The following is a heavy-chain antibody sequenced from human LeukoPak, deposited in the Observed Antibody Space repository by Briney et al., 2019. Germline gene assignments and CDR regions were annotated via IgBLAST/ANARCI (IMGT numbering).Heavy chain of an antibody. CDR2: ISGSGGST. V-gene: IGHV3-23*01. CDR1: GFTFSSYA. J-gene: IGHJ4*02. Sequence: GGSLRLSCAASGFTFSSYAMSWVRQAPGKGLEWVSAISGSGGSTYYADSVKGRFTISRDNAKNSLYLQMNSLKAEDTAIYYCATSIGVAVAFDFWGQGTLVTVSS. D-gene: IGHD6-19*01. CDR3: ATSIGVAVAFDF.